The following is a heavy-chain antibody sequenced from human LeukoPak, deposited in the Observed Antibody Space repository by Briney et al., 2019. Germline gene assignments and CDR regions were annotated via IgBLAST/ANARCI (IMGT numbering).Heavy chain of an antibody. Sequence: SETLSLTCTVSGGSISSYYWSWIRQPPGKGLEWIGYIYYSGSTNYNPSLKSRVTISVDTSKNQFSLKLSSVTAADTAVYYCARSDIVVVVATLPFDCWGQGTLVTVSS. CDR2: IYYSGST. CDR1: GGSISSYY. CDR3: ARSDIVVVVATLPFDC. J-gene: IGHJ4*02. D-gene: IGHD2-15*01. V-gene: IGHV4-59*12.